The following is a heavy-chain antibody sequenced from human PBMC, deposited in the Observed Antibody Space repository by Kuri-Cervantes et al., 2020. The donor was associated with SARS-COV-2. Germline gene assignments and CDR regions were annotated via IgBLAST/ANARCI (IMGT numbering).Heavy chain of an antibody. Sequence: SETLSLTRTVSGRSISSSSYYWGWIRQPPGKGLEWIGSIYYSGSTYYNPTLKSRVTISVDTSKNQFSLKLSSVTAADTAVYYCARPASTYGELFWSGPNVDAFDIWGQGTMVTVSS. J-gene: IGHJ3*02. CDR2: IYYSGST. V-gene: IGHV4-39*01. CDR1: GRSISSSSYY. CDR3: ARPASTYGELFWSGPNVDAFDI. D-gene: IGHD3-3*01.